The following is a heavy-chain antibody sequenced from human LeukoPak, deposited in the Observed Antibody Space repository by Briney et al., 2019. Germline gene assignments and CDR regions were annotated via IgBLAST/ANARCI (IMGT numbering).Heavy chain of an antibody. V-gene: IGHV3-33*01. CDR2: IWYDGSNR. J-gene: IGHJ4*02. D-gene: IGHD5-18*01. Sequence: GGSLRLSCAASGFTFSSYGMHWVRQAPGKGLEWVAVIWYDGSNRYYADSVKGRFTISRGNSKNTLYLQMNSLRAEDTAVYYCARGYSYGLLDYWGQGTLVTVSS. CDR3: ARGYSYGLLDY. CDR1: GFTFSSYG.